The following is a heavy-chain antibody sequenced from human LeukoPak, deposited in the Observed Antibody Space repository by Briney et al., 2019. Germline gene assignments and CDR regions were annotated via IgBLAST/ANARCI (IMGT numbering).Heavy chain of an antibody. D-gene: IGHD3-10*01. Sequence: EGSLRLSCAAFGFTFSSYWIHWVRQAPGKGLVWVSRISSDGSSTSYADSVKGRFTISRDNAKNTLHLQMNSLRAEDTAVYYCARGWIEDGSGSYGDYWGQGTLVTVSS. CDR2: ISSDGSST. J-gene: IGHJ4*02. CDR3: ARGWIEDGSGSYGDY. CDR1: GFTFSSYW. V-gene: IGHV3-74*01.